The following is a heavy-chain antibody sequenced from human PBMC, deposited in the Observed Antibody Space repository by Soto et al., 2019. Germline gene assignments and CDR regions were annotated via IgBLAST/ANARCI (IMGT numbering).Heavy chain of an antibody. V-gene: IGHV1-24*01. J-gene: IGHJ6*02. CDR1: GYTLTELS. D-gene: IGHD2-2*01. Sequence: ASVKVSCKVSGYTLTELSMHWVRQAPGKGLEWMGGFDPEDGETIYAQKFQGRVTMTEDTSTDTAYMELSSLRSEDTAVYYCATDCSSTSCYLYGMDVWGQGTTVTVS. CDR3: ATDCSSTSCYLYGMDV. CDR2: FDPEDGET.